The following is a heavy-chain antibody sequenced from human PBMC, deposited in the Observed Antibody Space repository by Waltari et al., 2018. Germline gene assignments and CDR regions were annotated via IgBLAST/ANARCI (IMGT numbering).Heavy chain of an antibody. CDR1: GFTFSSYA. V-gene: IGHV3-30-3*01. J-gene: IGHJ4*02. Sequence: QVQLVESGGGVVQPGRSLRLSCAASGFTFSSYAMHWVRQAPGKGLECVAVISYDGSNKYYADSVKGRFTISRDNSKNTLYLQMNSLRAEDTAVYYCAREWKVAGFYYFDYWGQGTLVTVSS. CDR2: ISYDGSNK. CDR3: AREWKVAGFYYFDY. D-gene: IGHD6-19*01.